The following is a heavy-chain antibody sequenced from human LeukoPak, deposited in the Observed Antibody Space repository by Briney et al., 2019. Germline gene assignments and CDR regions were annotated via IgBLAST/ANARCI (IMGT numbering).Heavy chain of an antibody. CDR3: ASTGYGSGSYYLNWFDP. Sequence: SETLSLTCSVSGGSISRSGDYWGWIRQPPGKGLEWIGSIYYSGSTYYSPSLKSRVTISVDTSKNQFSLKLSSVTAADTAVYYCASTGYGSGSYYLNWFDPWGQGTLVTVSS. CDR1: GGSISRSGDY. V-gene: IGHV4-39*01. J-gene: IGHJ5*02. CDR2: IYYSGST. D-gene: IGHD3-10*01.